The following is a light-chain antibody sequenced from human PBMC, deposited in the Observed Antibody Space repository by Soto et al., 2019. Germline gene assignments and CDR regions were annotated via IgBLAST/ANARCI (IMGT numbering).Light chain of an antibody. J-gene: IGKJ2*01. Sequence: DIQMTQSPSSLSASVGDRLTITCRASQSISSYLNWYQQKPGKAPKLLIYTASSLQSGVPARFSGSGSGTDFTLTISSLQPEDFATYFCQQSYSTPYTFGQGTKLEIK. CDR1: QSISSY. CDR2: TAS. CDR3: QQSYSTPYT. V-gene: IGKV1-39*01.